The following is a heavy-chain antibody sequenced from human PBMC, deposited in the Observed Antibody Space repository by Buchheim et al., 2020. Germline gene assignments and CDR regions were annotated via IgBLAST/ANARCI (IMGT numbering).Heavy chain of an antibody. Sequence: QVQLQESGPGLVKPSETLSLTCTVSGGSISSYYWSWIRQPPGKGLEWIGYIYYSGSTNYNPSLKSRVTISVDTSKNQFSLKLSSVTAADTAVYYCARRTRQWLVLGGGIDYWGQGTL. CDR3: ARRTRQWLVLGGGIDY. CDR2: IYYSGST. CDR1: GGSISSYY. J-gene: IGHJ4*02. D-gene: IGHD6-19*01. V-gene: IGHV4-59*01.